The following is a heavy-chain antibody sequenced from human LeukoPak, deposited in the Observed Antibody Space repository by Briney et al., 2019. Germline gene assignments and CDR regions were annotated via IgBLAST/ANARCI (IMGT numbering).Heavy chain of an antibody. Sequence: PGASVKVSXKASGYTFTSYDINWVRQATGQGLEWMRWMNPNSGNTGYAQKFQGRVTMTRNTSISTAYMELSSLRSEDTAVYYCARHPYYYGSGKYYMDVWGKGTTVTVSS. CDR3: ARHPYYYGSGKYYMDV. CDR2: MNPNSGNT. CDR1: GYTFTSYD. V-gene: IGHV1-8*01. D-gene: IGHD3-10*01. J-gene: IGHJ6*03.